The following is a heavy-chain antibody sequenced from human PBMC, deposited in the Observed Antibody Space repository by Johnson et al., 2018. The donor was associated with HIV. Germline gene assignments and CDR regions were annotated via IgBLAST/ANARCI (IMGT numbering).Heavy chain of an antibody. CDR3: AKDQYRKLTTVAGI. CDR1: GFTLSNYG. D-gene: IGHD4-17*01. CDR2: ISYDGSNT. Sequence: QVQLVESGGGVVQPGRSLRLSCAASGFTLSNYGIHWVRQAPGQGLEWVALISYDGSNTYYADSVSGRFTLSRDNSKNTVYLQMNSLRAEDAAVYYCAKDQYRKLTTVAGIWGQGTMVTVSS. J-gene: IGHJ3*02. V-gene: IGHV3-30*18.